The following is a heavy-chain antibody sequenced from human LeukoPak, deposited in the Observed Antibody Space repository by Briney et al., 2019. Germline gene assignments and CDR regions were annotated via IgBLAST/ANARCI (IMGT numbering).Heavy chain of an antibody. Sequence: PGGSLRLSCAASGFTFSSYSMNWVRQAPGKGLEWVSSISSSSSYIYYADSVKGRFTISRDNAKNSLYLQMNSLRAEDTAVYYCARLLFKTGAFDIWGQGTMVTVSS. CDR1: GFTFSSYS. CDR3: ARLLFKTGAFDI. CDR2: ISSSSSYI. V-gene: IGHV3-21*01. J-gene: IGHJ3*02.